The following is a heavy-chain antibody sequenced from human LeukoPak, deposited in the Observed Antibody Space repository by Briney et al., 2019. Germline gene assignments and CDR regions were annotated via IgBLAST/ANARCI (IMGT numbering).Heavy chain of an antibody. J-gene: IGHJ4*02. V-gene: IGHV3-30*18. CDR3: AKSGARYCTGGSCYFDY. CDR1: GFTFSNYG. Sequence: SGGSLRLSCAASGFTFSNYGMHWVRQAPGKGLEWVAIISYEGSIKYYADSVKGRFTISRDNSNNTLYLQINSLRAEDTAIYYCAKSGARYCTGGSCYFDYWGQGTLVTVSS. CDR2: ISYEGSIK. D-gene: IGHD2-15*01.